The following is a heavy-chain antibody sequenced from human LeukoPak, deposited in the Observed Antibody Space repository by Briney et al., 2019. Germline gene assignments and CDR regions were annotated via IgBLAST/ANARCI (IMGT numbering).Heavy chain of an antibody. D-gene: IGHD1-7*01. CDR1: GFTFENHG. J-gene: IGHJ4*02. CDR2: IDWNGGRI. V-gene: IGHV3-20*04. Sequence: GGSLRLSCAASGFTFENHGMSWVRQAPGKGLEWVSGIDWNGGRIDYADSVKGRFTISRDNAKNSLYLQMNSLRAEDTAVYYCARDGEAYGWNYAFDYWGQGTLVTVSS. CDR3: ARDGEAYGWNYAFDY.